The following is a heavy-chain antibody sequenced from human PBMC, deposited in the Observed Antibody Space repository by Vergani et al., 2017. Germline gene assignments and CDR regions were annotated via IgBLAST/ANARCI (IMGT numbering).Heavy chain of an antibody. CDR3: ASAGPSGGWFDP. CDR2: IIPILGIA. Sequence: QVQLVQSGAEVKKPGSSVKVSCKASGGTFSSYTISWARQAPGQGLEWMGRIIPILGIANYAQKFQGRVTITADKSTSTAYMELSSLRSEDTAVYYCASAGPSGGWFDPWGQGTLVTVSS. D-gene: IGHD1-26*01. CDR1: GGTFSSYT. J-gene: IGHJ5*02. V-gene: IGHV1-69*02.